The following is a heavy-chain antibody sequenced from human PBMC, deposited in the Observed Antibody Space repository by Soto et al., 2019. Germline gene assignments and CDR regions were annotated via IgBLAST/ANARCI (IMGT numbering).Heavy chain of an antibody. V-gene: IGHV3-74*01. CDR1: GFTFSTYC. CDR2: TCRYGREL. Sequence: GGSLRLSCAASGFTFSTYCMHWVRHTPGTGLVWVSRTCRYGRELYYADSVKGRFTISRDDAKNSLYLQMDSLRVEDTGIYYCVRGTTAWRGMDYWGQGALVTVSS. D-gene: IGHD1-1*01. CDR3: VRGTTAWRGMDY. J-gene: IGHJ4*02.